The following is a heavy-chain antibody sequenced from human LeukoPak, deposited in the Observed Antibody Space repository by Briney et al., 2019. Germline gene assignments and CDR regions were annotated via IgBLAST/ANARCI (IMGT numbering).Heavy chain of an antibody. V-gene: IGHV3-23*01. CDR1: GFSFSGYD. Sequence: PGGSLRLSCAASGFSFSGYDMSWVRQAPGKGLEWVSGISGSGGSRYYADSVKGRFTISRDNSKNTLYLQMNSLRAEDTAIYYCAKATTAAEYYFDFWGQGTLVTVSS. CDR2: ISGSGGSR. J-gene: IGHJ4*02. CDR3: AKATTAAEYYFDF. D-gene: IGHD1-1*01.